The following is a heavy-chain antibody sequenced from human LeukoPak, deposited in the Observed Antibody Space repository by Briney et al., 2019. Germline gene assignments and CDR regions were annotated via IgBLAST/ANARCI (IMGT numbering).Heavy chain of an antibody. J-gene: IGHJ4*02. Sequence: SDTLSLICTVSGHPISSSSYYWLWIPQTPGKGLEWIGTIYYSESTYYNPSLKSRVTISVDTYTNPFSLKVSSGTAAETAVYYCARDQAGIAVAGFLRRFDYWGQGTLVTVSS. CDR3: ARDQAGIAVAGFLRRFDY. CDR1: GHPISSSSYY. D-gene: IGHD6-19*01. V-gene: IGHV4-39*07. CDR2: IYYSEST.